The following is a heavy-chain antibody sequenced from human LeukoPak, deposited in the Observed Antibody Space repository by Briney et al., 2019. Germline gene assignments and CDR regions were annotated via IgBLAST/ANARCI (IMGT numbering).Heavy chain of an antibody. V-gene: IGHV1-69*06. J-gene: IGHJ4*02. D-gene: IGHD6-19*01. CDR1: GYTFTSYG. CDR3: ASQPGGRSGWLDY. CDR2: IIPIFGTA. Sequence: GASVKVSCKASGYTFTSYGSSGVRQAPGQGLEWMGGIIPIFGTANYVHKFRDRLTITAEKSTSTAYMELSSLRSEDTAVYSCASQPGGRSGWLDYWGQGTLVPVSS.